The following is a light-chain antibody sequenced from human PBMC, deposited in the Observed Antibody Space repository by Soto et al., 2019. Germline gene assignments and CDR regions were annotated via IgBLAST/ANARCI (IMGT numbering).Light chain of an antibody. V-gene: IGLV2-14*01. J-gene: IGLJ2*01. CDR2: EVT. Sequence: QSALTQPASVSGSPGQSITISCTGTSSDVGGYNYVSWYQQYPGKAPTVMIYEVTNRPSGVSNRFSGSKSGNTASLTISRLQAEDEADYYCSSYTSSNTLIFGGGTQLTVL. CDR3: SSYTSSNTLI. CDR1: SSDVGGYNY.